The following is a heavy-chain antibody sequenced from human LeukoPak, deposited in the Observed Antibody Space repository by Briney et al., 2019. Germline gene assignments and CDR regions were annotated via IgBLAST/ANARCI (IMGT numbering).Heavy chain of an antibody. V-gene: IGHV1-8*01. CDR2: MNPNSGNT. D-gene: IGHD3-10*01. CDR1: GYTFTSYD. CDR3: ARVLLWFGELNY. Sequence: ASVKVSCKASGYTFTSYDINWVRQATGQGPEWMGWMNPNSGNTGYAQKFQGRVTMTRNTSISTAYMELSSLRSEDTAVYYCARVLLWFGELNYWGQGTLVTVSS. J-gene: IGHJ4*02.